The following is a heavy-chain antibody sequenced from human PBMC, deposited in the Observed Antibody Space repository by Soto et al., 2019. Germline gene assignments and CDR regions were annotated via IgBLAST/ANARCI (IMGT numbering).Heavy chain of an antibody. CDR3: ARDHLILPAHDFFYGSDV. CDR1: GYDFTAYD. J-gene: IGHJ6*02. V-gene: IGHV1-8*02. D-gene: IGHD2-21*02. Sequence: RASVKVSCKASGYDFTAYDINWVRQASGQGLEWMGWMNPINGATGSARRFQGRVSMTRNTATNTAYLELTSLRSDDTAVYYCARDHLILPAHDFFYGSDVWGRGATVTVSS. CDR2: MNPINGAT.